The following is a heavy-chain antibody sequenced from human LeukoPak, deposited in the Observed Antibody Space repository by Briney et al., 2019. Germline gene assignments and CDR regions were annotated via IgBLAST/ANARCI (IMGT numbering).Heavy chain of an antibody. D-gene: IGHD3-10*01. CDR1: GYSFARYW. CDR3: ARRDGSANYYYDY. Sequence: GESLKISCKGSGYSFARYWIGWVRQMPGEGLEWMGIIYPGDSDTRYSPSSQGQVTISADKSINTAYLQWSSLKASDTAVYYCARRDGSANYYYDYWGQGTLVTVSS. J-gene: IGHJ4*02. CDR2: IYPGDSDT. V-gene: IGHV5-51*01.